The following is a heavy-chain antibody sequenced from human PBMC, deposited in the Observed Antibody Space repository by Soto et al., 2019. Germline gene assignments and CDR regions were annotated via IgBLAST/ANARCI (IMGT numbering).Heavy chain of an antibody. J-gene: IGHJ6*03. CDR3: ARGGIAARGNYYYYMDV. D-gene: IGHD6-6*01. Sequence: ASVKVSCKASGYTFTSYGISWVRQAPGQGLEWMGWISAYNGNTNYAQKLQGRVTMTTDTSTSTAYMELRSLRSDDTAVYYCARGGIAARGNYYYYMDVWGKGTTVTVSS. CDR2: ISAYNGNT. CDR1: GYTFTSYG. V-gene: IGHV1-18*01.